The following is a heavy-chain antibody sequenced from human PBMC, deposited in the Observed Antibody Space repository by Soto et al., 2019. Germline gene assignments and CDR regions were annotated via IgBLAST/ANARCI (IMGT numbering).Heavy chain of an antibody. CDR2: AQPGHSDT. CDR3: ARHGYSSSWYPDH. Sequence: EVQLVQSGAQVKKPGESLKISCQGSGYRFSSFWIGWVRQMPGKGREWMGIAQPGHSDTRYSPAFQGHVTISVDESTNAACRQWSSLRASDTAMYFCARHGYSSSWYPDHWGQGTLVTVSS. D-gene: IGHD6-13*01. J-gene: IGHJ4*02. CDR1: GYRFSSFW. V-gene: IGHV5-51*01.